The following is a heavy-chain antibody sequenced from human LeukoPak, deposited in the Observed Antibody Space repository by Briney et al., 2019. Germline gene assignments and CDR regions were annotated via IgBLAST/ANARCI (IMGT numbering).Heavy chain of an antibody. D-gene: IGHD1-26*01. V-gene: IGHV4-59*08. CDR1: GGSINNYW. Sequence: SETLSLTCSVSGGSINNYWWNWIRQPPGKGLEWIGYIYYSGSTSYNPSLKSRLTISVDTSLNQFSLKLSSVTAADTAVYYCARRTRAYYFDYWGQGTLVTVSS. CDR3: ARRTRAYYFDY. J-gene: IGHJ4*02. CDR2: IYYSGST.